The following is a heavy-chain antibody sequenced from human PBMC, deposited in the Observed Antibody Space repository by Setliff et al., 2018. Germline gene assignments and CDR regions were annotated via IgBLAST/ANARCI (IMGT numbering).Heavy chain of an antibody. V-gene: IGHV3-7*01. Sequence: GGSLRLSCAASGFTFSSYWMSWVRQAPGKGLEWVADIKPDGSDKYYLDSVKGQFTISRDNAKNSLYLQMNSLRAEDTAVYYCARDHVYGSQYYYYYYGMDVWGQGTTVTVSS. J-gene: IGHJ6*02. CDR1: GFTFSSYW. CDR3: ARDHVYGSQYYYYYYGMDV. D-gene: IGHD3-10*01. CDR2: IKPDGSDK.